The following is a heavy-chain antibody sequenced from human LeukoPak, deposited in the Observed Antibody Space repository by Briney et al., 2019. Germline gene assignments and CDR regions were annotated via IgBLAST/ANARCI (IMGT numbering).Heavy chain of an antibody. J-gene: IGHJ4*02. CDR1: GFTFRTYS. CDR2: ISDSSAM. V-gene: IGHV3-48*01. Sequence: GGSLRLSCAASGFTFRTYSMKWVRQAPGKGLEWVSYISDSSAMYYADSVRGRFTISRENDKNSLFLQMNSLRAEDTAVYYCAGDGGYSGFDADCWGQGTLVTVSS. D-gene: IGHD5-12*01. CDR3: AGDGGYSGFDADC.